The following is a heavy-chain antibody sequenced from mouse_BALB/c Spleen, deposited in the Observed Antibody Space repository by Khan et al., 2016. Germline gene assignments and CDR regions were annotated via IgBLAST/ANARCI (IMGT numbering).Heavy chain of an antibody. D-gene: IGHD1-1*01. V-gene: IGHV9-3-1*01. J-gene: IGHJ2*01. CDR1: GYSFRNYG. Sequence: QIQLVQSGSELKKPGETVKISCKASGYSFRNYGINWVKQVPGKGLKWMGWISTYTGEATYAGDFKGRFAFSLDTSARTAFLQINNLTNEDTATFFCTIFGSSSYFDQWGQGTTLTVSS. CDR2: ISTYTGEA. CDR3: TIFGSSSYFDQ.